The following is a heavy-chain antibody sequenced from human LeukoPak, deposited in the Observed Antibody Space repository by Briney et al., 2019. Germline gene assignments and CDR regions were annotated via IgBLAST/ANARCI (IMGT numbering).Heavy chain of an antibody. Sequence: GGSLRLSCEASGFTFSIFPMHWVRQAPGKGLEWVALISSGSEKYYSDSVKGRFTISRDNSKNMLYLQMNSLRADDTAVYYCARDLELSAVYYFDSWGQGTLVIVSS. D-gene: IGHD3-3*01. CDR2: ISSGSEK. CDR3: ARDLELSAVYYFDS. V-gene: IGHV3-30*04. J-gene: IGHJ4*02. CDR1: GFTFSIFP.